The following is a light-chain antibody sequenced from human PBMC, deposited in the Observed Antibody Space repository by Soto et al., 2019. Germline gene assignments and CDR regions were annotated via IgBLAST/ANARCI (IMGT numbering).Light chain of an antibody. V-gene: IGLV2-8*01. CDR1: GSDIGAYNY. Sequence: QSVLTQPPSASGSPGQSVTISCTGTGSDIGAYNYVSWYQQYPGKAPKVMIYDVIKRPSGVPDRFSGSESGNTASLTVSGLRADDEAVYYCSSFVGGDSFDVIFGGGTKVTVL. CDR3: SSFVGGDSFDVI. CDR2: DVI. J-gene: IGLJ2*01.